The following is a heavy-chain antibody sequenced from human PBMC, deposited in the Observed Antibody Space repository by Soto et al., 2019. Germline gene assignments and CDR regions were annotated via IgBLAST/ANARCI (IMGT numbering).Heavy chain of an antibody. J-gene: IGHJ6*04. Sequence: EVQLVESGGGSVQPGGSLRLSCAASGFTFSRYSMNWVRQAPGKGPEWVSYISSSGSPKYYADSVKGRFTISGDNAKNSLYLQMNSLRDEDTAVYYCARVYSYGMDVWGKGTTVTVSS. V-gene: IGHV3-48*02. D-gene: IGHD2-8*01. CDR3: ARVYSYGMDV. CDR1: GFTFSRYS. CDR2: ISSSGSPK.